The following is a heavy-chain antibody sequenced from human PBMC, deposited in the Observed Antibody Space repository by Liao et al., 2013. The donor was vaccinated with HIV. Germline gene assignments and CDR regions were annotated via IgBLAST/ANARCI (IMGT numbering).Heavy chain of an antibody. V-gene: IGHV4-4*07. Sequence: QVQLQESGPGVVKPSETLSLTCTVSGASISLYYWSWIRQSAGKGLEWIGRVYSTGTTTYNPSLKSRLTMSVDTSKNQFYLKLISVTAADTAMYYCARTAYCGTDCSHDAFDIWGQGTMVTVSS. CDR1: GASISLYY. CDR2: VYSTGTT. D-gene: IGHD2-21*01. J-gene: IGHJ3*02. CDR3: ARTAYCGTDCSHDAFDI.